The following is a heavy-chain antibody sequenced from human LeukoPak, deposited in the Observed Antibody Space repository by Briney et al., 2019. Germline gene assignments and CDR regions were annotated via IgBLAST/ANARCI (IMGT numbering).Heavy chain of an antibody. CDR3: AKKGQYYYDSSRERYYYYGMDV. J-gene: IGHJ6*02. Sequence: GGSLRLSCAASGFTFSSYAMSWVRQAPGKGLEWVSAISGSGGSTYYADSVKGRFTISRDNSKNTLYLRMNSLRAEDTAVYYCAKKGQYYYDSSRERYYYYGMDVWGQGTTVTVSS. D-gene: IGHD3-22*01. CDR1: GFTFSSYA. CDR2: ISGSGGST. V-gene: IGHV3-23*01.